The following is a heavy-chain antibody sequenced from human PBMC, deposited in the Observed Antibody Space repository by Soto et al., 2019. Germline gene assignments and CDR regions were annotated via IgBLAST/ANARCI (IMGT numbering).Heavy chain of an antibody. CDR3: ARDWSYYDSSGYYYFDY. Sequence: ASVKVSCKASGYTFTSYYMHWVRQAPGQGLEWMGIINPSGGSTSYAQKFQGRVTMTRDTSTSTVYMELSSLRSEDTAVYYCARDWSYYDSSGYYYFDYWGQGTLVTVSS. CDR1: GYTFTSYY. CDR2: INPSGGST. D-gene: IGHD3-22*01. J-gene: IGHJ4*02. V-gene: IGHV1-46*01.